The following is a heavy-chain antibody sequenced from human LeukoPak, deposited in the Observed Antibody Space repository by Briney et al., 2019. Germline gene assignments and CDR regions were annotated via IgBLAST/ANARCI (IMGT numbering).Heavy chain of an antibody. Sequence: PSETLSLTCTVSGGSISSGDYYWSWIRQPPGKGLEWIGYIYYSGSTYYNPSLKSRVTISVDTSKNQFSLKLSSVTAADTAVYYCARGSPYYDSSGYPDYWGQGTLVTVSS. CDR2: IYYSGST. V-gene: IGHV4-30-4*01. CDR1: GGSISSGDYY. CDR3: ARGSPYYDSSGYPDY. J-gene: IGHJ4*02. D-gene: IGHD3-22*01.